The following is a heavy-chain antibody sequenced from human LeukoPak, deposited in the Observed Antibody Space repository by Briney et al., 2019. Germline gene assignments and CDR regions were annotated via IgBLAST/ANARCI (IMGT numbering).Heavy chain of an antibody. J-gene: IGHJ5*02. Sequence: SETLSLTCIVSGGSISSYYWSWIRPPLGKGLEWIGYIYYSGSTNYNRSLKSRVTISVDTSKNQFSLKLSSVTAADTAVYYCAREGSSWLNWFDPWGQGTLVTVSS. CDR2: IYYSGST. CDR3: AREGSSWLNWFDP. CDR1: GGSISSYY. D-gene: IGHD6-13*01. V-gene: IGHV4-59*01.